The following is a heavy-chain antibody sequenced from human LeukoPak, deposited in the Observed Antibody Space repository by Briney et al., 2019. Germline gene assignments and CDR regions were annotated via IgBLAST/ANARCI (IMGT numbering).Heavy chain of an antibody. CDR2: IWFDGSNK. Sequence: GGSLRLSCAASGFTFSSYGMHWVRQAPGRGLEWVAFIWFDGSNKHYADSVKGRFTISRDNSEDTVFLQMNSLRAEDTAVYYCVRDPSRSGFAFESWGQGALVTVSS. J-gene: IGHJ4*02. V-gene: IGHV3-33*01. CDR1: GFTFSSYG. D-gene: IGHD1-14*01. CDR3: VRDPSRSGFAFES.